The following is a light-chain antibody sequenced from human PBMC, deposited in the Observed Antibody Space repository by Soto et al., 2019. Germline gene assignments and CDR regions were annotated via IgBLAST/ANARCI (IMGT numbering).Light chain of an antibody. CDR3: QQYGSSPPYT. CDR1: QSVSSSY. CDR2: GAS. Sequence: EIVLTQSPGTLSLSPGERATLSCRASQSVSSSYLAWYQQKPGQAPRLLIYGASSRATGIPDRFSGSGSGTDFTLTISRREPEDFAVYYCQQYGSSPPYTFGQGTKQEIK. J-gene: IGKJ2*01. V-gene: IGKV3-20*01.